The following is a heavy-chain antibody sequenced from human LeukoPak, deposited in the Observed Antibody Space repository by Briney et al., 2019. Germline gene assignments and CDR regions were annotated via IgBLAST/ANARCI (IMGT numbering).Heavy chain of an antibody. CDR3: ARDRSRLVF. CDR2: IKPDGSET. D-gene: IGHD6-6*01. J-gene: IGHJ4*02. Sequence: PGGSLRLSCAASGFTFSGYWMSWVRQAPGKGLEWVANIKPDGSETYYVDSVKGRFTISRGNAKNSLYLQMNSLRAEDTAVYYCARDRSRLVFWGQGTLVTVSS. V-gene: IGHV3-7*01. CDR1: GFTFSGYW.